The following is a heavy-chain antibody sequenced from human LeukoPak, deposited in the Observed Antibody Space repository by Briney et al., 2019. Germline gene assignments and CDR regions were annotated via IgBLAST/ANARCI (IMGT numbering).Heavy chain of an antibody. CDR1: GYTFTGYG. V-gene: IGHV1-2*02. CDR2: INPNSGGT. CDR3: ASLRAVAF. J-gene: IGHJ4*02. Sequence: GASVKVSCKASGYTFTGYGITWVRQAPGQGLEWMGWINPNSGGTNYAQKFQGRVTMTRDTSISTAYMELSRLRSDDTAVCYCASLRAVAFWGQGTLVTVSS. D-gene: IGHD6-19*01.